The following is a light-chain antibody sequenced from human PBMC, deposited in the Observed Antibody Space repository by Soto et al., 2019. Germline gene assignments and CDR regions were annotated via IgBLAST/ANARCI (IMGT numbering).Light chain of an antibody. V-gene: IGKV3-11*01. J-gene: IGKJ5*01. CDR2: DTS. Sequence: EIVLTQSPATLPLSPGERATLSCGASQSVSSFLAWYQQKPGQAPRLLIYDTSNRATGIPARFSGSGSATDFTLTINSLEPEDFAVYYCQHHSNWLITFGQGTRLEIK. CDR3: QHHSNWLIT. CDR1: QSVSSF.